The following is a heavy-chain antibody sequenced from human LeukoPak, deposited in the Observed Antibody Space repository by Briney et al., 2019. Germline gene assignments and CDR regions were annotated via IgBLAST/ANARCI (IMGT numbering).Heavy chain of an antibody. CDR2: MKQDGSEK. J-gene: IGHJ4*02. Sequence: GGSLRLSCAASGFTVSSYWMSWVRQAPGKGLEWVANMKQDGSEKYYVDSVKGRFTISRDNAKNSLYLQMNSLRAEDTAVYYCARGGYNYFDYWGQGTRVTVSS. V-gene: IGHV3-7*01. CDR3: ARGGYNYFDY. D-gene: IGHD3-16*02. CDR1: GFTVSSYW.